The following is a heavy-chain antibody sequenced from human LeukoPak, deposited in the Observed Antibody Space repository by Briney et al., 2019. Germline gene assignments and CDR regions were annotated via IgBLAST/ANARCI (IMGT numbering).Heavy chain of an antibody. J-gene: IGHJ3*02. CDR1: GFTFTSYG. CDR3: AREHDAFDI. V-gene: IGHV3-33*01. Sequence: GRSLRLSCAASGFTFTSYGMHWVRQAPGKGLEWVAVIWYDGSNKYYADSVKGRFTISRDNSKNTLYLQMDSLRAEDTAVYYCAREHDAFDIWGQGKSVTVSS. CDR2: IWYDGSNK.